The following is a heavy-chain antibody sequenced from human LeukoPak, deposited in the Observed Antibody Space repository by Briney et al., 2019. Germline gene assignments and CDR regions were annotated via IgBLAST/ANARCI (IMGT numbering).Heavy chain of an antibody. D-gene: IGHD1-7*01. CDR2: ISDSAGAT. J-gene: IGHJ4*02. Sequence: PGGSLRLSCAASGFTFSNYAMTWVRQAPGKGLEWVSSISDSAGATYYADSVRGRFTISRDNSGSTSYLQINSLRADDTAVYYCAKGGTTAWTAVDYWGQGTLVTVSS. V-gene: IGHV3-23*01. CDR1: GFTFSNYA. CDR3: AKGGTTAWTAVDY.